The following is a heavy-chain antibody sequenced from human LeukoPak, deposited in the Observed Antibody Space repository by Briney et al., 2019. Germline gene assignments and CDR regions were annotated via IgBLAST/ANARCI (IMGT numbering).Heavy chain of an antibody. V-gene: IGHV4-39*01. Sequence: SETLSLTCTVSGGSISSSSYYWGWIRQPPGKGLEWIGSIYYSGSTYYNPSLKSRVTISVDTSKNQFSLKLSSVTAADTAVYYCASGYYGSGSYLLNWFDPWGQGTLVTVS. J-gene: IGHJ5*02. CDR2: IYYSGST. D-gene: IGHD3-10*01. CDR3: ASGYYGSGSYLLNWFDP. CDR1: GGSISSSSYY.